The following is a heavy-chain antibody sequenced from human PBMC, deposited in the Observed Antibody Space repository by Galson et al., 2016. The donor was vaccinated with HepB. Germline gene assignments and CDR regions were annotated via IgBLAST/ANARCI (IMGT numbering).Heavy chain of an antibody. CDR3: ARSTMIPGGLTNYFDS. Sequence: SLRLSCAASGFSINYYFMSWVRQAPGEGLEWVSIIYTDDSAYYADSVEGRFFISRDTSRNTVYLQMNKLRPDDTAVYYCARSTMIPGGLTNYFDSWGQGTLATVSS. CDR2: IYTDDSA. D-gene: IGHD3-10*01. CDR1: GFSINYYF. V-gene: IGHV3-53*01. J-gene: IGHJ4*02.